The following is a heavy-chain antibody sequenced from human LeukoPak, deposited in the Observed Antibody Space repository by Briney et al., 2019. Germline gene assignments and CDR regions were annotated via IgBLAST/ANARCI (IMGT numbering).Heavy chain of an antibody. J-gene: IGHJ4*02. CDR1: GGSISSSSYY. CDR3: ARYLSSGLDY. Sequence: SETLSLTCTVSGGSISSSSYYWGWIRQPPGKGLEWIGSIYYSGSTYYNPSLKSRVTISVDTSKNQFSLKLSSVTAADTAVYYCARYLSSGLDYWGQGTLVTVSS. V-gene: IGHV4-39*07. D-gene: IGHD3-10*01. CDR2: IYYSGST.